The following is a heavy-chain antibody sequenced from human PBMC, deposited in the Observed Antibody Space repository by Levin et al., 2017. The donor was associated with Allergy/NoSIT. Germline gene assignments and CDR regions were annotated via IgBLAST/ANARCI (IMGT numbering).Heavy chain of an antibody. CDR3: ARDPAYGDYEGGYFDY. J-gene: IGHJ4*02. Sequence: SQTLSLTCTVSGGSISSSSYYWGWIRQPPGKGLEWIGSIYYSGSTYYNPSLKSRVTISVDTSKNQFSLKLSSVTAADTAVYYCARDPAYGDYEGGYFDYWGQGTLVTVSS. CDR1: GGSISSSSYY. V-gene: IGHV4-39*07. CDR2: IYYSGST. D-gene: IGHD4-17*01.